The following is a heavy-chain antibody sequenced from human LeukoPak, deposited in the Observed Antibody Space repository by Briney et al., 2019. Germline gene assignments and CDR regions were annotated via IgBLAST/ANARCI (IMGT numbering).Heavy chain of an antibody. J-gene: IGHJ4*02. CDR3: ARDSQVGDLDY. D-gene: IGHD1-26*01. CDR2: ITSDGSGT. CDR1: GFTFSSHW. Sequence: GGPLRLSCAASGFTFSSHWMHWVRQAPGKGLVWVSHITSDGSGTNYADSVKGRFTISRDNAKHTLYLQMNSLRAEDTAMYYCARDSQVGDLDYWGQGTLVTVSS. V-gene: IGHV3-74*01.